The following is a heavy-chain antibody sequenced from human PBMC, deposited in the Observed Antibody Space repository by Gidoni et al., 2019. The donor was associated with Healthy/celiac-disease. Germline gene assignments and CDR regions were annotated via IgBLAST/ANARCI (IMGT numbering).Heavy chain of an antibody. CDR2: MNPNSGNT. V-gene: IGHV1-8*01. CDR3: ARGALVYSSSPEWFDP. D-gene: IGHD6-13*01. CDR1: GYTFTRYD. Sequence: QVPLVQSGAEVTKPGASVKCSSMASGYTFTRYDSNRVRPATGQGLDWMGWMNPNSGNTGYAKKFQGRVTMTRNTSRSTAYMELSSMRSEDTAVYYCARGALVYSSSPEWFDPWGQGTLVTVSS. J-gene: IGHJ5*02.